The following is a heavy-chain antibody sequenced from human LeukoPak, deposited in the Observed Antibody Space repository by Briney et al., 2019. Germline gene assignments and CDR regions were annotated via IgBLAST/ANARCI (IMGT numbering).Heavy chain of an antibody. CDR3: ARGLLRYFDWLPHFDY. Sequence: SETLSLTCTVSGGSISSGGYSWSWIRQHPGKGLEWIGYIYYSGSTYYNPSLKSRVTISVDTSKNQFSLKLSSVTAADTAVYYCARGLLRYFDWLPHFDYWGQGTLVTVSS. J-gene: IGHJ4*02. CDR2: IYYSGST. CDR1: GGSISSGGYS. D-gene: IGHD3-9*01. V-gene: IGHV4-31*03.